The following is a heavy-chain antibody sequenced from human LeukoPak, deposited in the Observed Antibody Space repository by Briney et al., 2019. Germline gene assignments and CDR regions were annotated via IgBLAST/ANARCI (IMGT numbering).Heavy chain of an antibody. CDR2: ISGHTGDT. CDR1: GYDFKTSG. Sequence: GASVKVSCKTSGYDFKTSGISWVRQAPGQGLEWMGWISGHTGDTHYAKRFQGRLTLTTDTSTSVAYLELSTLRSDDTALYFCAKDVGDSLAGPWFFQFWGQGTLVTLSS. D-gene: IGHD3-16*01. J-gene: IGHJ4*02. CDR3: AKDVGDSLAGPWFFQF. V-gene: IGHV1-18*01.